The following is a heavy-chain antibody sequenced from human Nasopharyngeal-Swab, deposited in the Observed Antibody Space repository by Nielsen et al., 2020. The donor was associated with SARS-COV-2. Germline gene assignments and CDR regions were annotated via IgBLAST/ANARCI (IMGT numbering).Heavy chain of an antibody. J-gene: IGHJ6*03. Sequence: LRLSCAVSGGSISSGGYSWSWIRQPPGKGLEWIGYIYHSGSTHYNPSLKSRVTISVDRSKNQFSLKLSSVTAADTAVYYCARQIGYCSGGSCYDYMDVWGKGTTVTVSS. CDR2: IYHSGST. V-gene: IGHV4-30-2*01. CDR1: GGSISSGGYS. D-gene: IGHD2-15*01. CDR3: ARQIGYCSGGSCYDYMDV.